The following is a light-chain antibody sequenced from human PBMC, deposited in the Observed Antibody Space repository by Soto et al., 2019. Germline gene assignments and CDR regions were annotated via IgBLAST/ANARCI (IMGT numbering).Light chain of an antibody. Sequence: QSVLTQPASVSGSPGQSISISCTGTSSDVGVHNFVSWYQQYPGKAPKVLIYGVTNRPSGVSNRFSGSKSGNTASLTISGLQAEDEADYYCSSYTTSFTWVFGGGTKLTVL. CDR3: SSYTTSFTWV. J-gene: IGLJ3*02. V-gene: IGLV2-14*01. CDR2: GVT. CDR1: SSDVGVHNF.